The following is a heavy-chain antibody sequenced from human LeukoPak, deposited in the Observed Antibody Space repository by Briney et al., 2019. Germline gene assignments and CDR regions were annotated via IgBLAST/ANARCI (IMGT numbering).Heavy chain of an antibody. J-gene: IGHJ4*02. CDR3: AKDRDYYDSRNNFDY. D-gene: IGHD3-22*01. V-gene: IGHV3-23*01. CDR2: ISGSAGST. CDR1: GFTFSSYA. Sequence: PGGSLRLSCAASGFTFSSYAMNWVRQAPGKGLEWVSIISGSAGSTYYADSVKGRFTISRDNSKNTLFLQMNSLRAEDTAVYYCAKDRDYYDSRNNFDYWGQGTLVTVSS.